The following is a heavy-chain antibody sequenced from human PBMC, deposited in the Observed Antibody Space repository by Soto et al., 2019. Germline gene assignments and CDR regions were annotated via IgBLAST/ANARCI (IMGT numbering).Heavy chain of an antibody. J-gene: IGHJ4*02. CDR1: GFTFSNVA. CDR2: IKRKTDGGTT. V-gene: IGHV3-15*07. D-gene: IGHD3-16*01. Sequence: EVQLVESGGGLVEPGGSLRLSCTASGFTFSNVAMYWVRQAAGKGLEWVASIKRKTDGGTTDYAAPVKGRFTISRDDSKNTLYLQMNSLETEDTAVYYCVTVAYYESSGGQGTLVTVSS. CDR3: VTVAYYESS.